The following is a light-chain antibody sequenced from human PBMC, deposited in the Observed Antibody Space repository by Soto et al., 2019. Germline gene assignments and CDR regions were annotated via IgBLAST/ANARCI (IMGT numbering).Light chain of an antibody. CDR2: GAS. V-gene: IGKV3-20*01. CDR1: QSVSSSY. Sequence: EIVLTQSPGTLSLSPGERATLSCRASQSVSSSYLAWYQQKPGQAPRLLIYGASSRATGIPDRFGGSGSGTDFTLTISRLELEDFAVYYCQQYGSSSWTFGQGTKVEIK. CDR3: QQYGSSSWT. J-gene: IGKJ1*01.